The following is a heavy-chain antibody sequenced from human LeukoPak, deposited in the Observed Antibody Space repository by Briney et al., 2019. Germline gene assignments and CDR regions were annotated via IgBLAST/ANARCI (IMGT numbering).Heavy chain of an antibody. CDR2: ISSSGSTI. J-gene: IGHJ5*02. CDR3: ARGRGDIVVVVAANWLNWFVP. Sequence: GGSLRLSCAASGFTFSSYEMNWVRQAPGKGLEWVSYISSSGSTIYYADSVKGRFTISRDNAKNSLYLQMNSLRAEDTAVYYCARGRGDIVVVVAANWLNWFVPWGQGTLVTVSS. V-gene: IGHV3-48*03. D-gene: IGHD2-15*01. CDR1: GFTFSSYE.